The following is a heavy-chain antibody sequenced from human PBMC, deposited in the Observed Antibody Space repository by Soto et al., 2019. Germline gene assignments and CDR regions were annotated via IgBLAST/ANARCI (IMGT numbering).Heavy chain of an antibody. J-gene: IGHJ6*03. V-gene: IGHV1-18*01. Sequence: GASVKVSCKASGYTFTSYGISWVRQAPGQGLEWMGWISAYNGNTNYAQKLQGRVTMTTDTSTSTAYMELRSLRSDDTAVYYCARDPVTMVRAPLNYYYYYYMDVWGKGTTVTVSS. CDR2: ISAYNGNT. D-gene: IGHD3-10*01. CDR1: GYTFTSYG. CDR3: ARDPVTMVRAPLNYYYYYYMDV.